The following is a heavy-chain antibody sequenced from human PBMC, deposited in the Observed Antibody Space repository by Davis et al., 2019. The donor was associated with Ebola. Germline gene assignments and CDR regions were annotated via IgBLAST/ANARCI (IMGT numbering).Heavy chain of an antibody. Sequence: PSETLSLTCTVSGGSISSYYGSWIRQPAGKGLEWIGRIYSSGGTNYNPSLESRVTMSVDTSKNQFALNLTSVTAADTAVYYCARATGHYVGDLYMDVWGKGTSVTVSS. CDR2: IYSSGGT. J-gene: IGHJ6*03. CDR1: GGSISSYY. D-gene: IGHD3-9*01. CDR3: ARATGHYVGDLYMDV. V-gene: IGHV4-4*07.